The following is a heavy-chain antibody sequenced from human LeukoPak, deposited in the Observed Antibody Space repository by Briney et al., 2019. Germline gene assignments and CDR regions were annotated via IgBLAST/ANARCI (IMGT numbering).Heavy chain of an antibody. J-gene: IGHJ6*03. CDR3: ARDAGGVVTEPYYYYYYYMDV. V-gene: IGHV4-61*02. CDR1: GGSISSGSYY. Sequence: SETLSLTCTVSGGSISSGSYYWSWIRQPAGKGLEWIGRIYTSGSTNYNPSLKSRVTISVDTSKNQFSLKLSSVTAADTAVYYCARDAGGVVTEPYYYYYYYMDVWGKGTTVTVSS. CDR2: IYTSGST. D-gene: IGHD4-23*01.